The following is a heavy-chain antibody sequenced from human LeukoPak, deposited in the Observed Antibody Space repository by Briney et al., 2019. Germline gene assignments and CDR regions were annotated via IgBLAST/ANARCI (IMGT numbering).Heavy chain of an antibody. CDR3: AKLYGSGRPFDY. V-gene: IGHV3-74*01. CDR2: LNSDGSST. Sequence: PGGSLRLSCAASGFTFSSYWMHWVRQAPGKGLVWVSRLNSDGSSTSYADSVKGRFTVSRDNAKNTLYLQMNSLRAEDTAVYYCAKLYGSGRPFDYWGQGTLVTVSS. CDR1: GFTFSSYW. J-gene: IGHJ4*02. D-gene: IGHD3-10*01.